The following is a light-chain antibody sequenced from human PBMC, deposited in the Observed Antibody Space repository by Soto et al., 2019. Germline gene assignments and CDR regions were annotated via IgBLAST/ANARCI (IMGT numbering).Light chain of an antibody. Sequence: DIVMTQSPLSLPVTPGEPASISCRSSQSLLHSNGYTSLDWYLQKPGQSPQLLIYWGSNRASGVPDRFSGSGSGTDFTLKISRVEAEDVGVYYCLQALQTPLTFGPGTKVDI. CDR1: QSLLHSNGYTS. CDR3: LQALQTPLT. J-gene: IGKJ3*01. CDR2: WGS. V-gene: IGKV2-28*01.